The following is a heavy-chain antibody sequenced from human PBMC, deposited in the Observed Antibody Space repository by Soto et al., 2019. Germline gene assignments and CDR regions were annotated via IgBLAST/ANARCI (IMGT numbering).Heavy chain of an antibody. CDR2: INPNSGGT. V-gene: IGHV1-2*04. D-gene: IGHD6-19*01. Sequence: ASVKVSCKASGYTFAGYYMHWVRQAPGQGLEWMGWINPNSGGTNYAQKFQGWVTMTRDTSISTAYMELSRLRSDDTAVYYCARAYSSGWYYFDYWGQGTLATVSS. CDR1: GYTFAGYY. CDR3: ARAYSSGWYYFDY. J-gene: IGHJ4*02.